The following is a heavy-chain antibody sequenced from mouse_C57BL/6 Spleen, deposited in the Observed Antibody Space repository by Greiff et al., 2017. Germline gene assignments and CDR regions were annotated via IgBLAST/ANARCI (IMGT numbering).Heavy chain of an antibody. D-gene: IGHD2-13*01. V-gene: IGHV1-69*01. CDR3: AGLQGDFDV. CDR2: IDPSDSYT. CDR1: GYTFTSYW. J-gene: IGHJ1*03. Sequence: QVQLQQPGAELVMPGASVKLSCKASGYTFTSYWMHWVKQRPGQGLEWIGEIDPSDSYTNYNQKFKGKSTLTVDKSSSTAYMQLSSLTSEDSAVYYCAGLQGDFDVWGTGTTVTVSS.